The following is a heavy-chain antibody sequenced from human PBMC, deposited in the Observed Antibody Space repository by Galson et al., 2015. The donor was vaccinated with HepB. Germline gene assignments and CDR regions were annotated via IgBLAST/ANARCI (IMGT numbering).Heavy chain of an antibody. Sequence: SLRLSCATSGFEFDDYTMHWVRRRPGKGLEWVSLITMNSGNALYSDSARGRFTISRDNTRDTLYLQMNSVTTDDSGIYYCCFGDYFEFWGQGTLVTVSS. CDR1: GFEFDDYT. CDR2: ITMNSGNA. J-gene: IGHJ4*02. D-gene: IGHD3-10*01. V-gene: IGHV3-43*01. CDR3: CFGDYFEF.